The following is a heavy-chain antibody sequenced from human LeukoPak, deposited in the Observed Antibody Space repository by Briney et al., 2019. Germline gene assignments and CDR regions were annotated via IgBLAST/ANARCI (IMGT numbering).Heavy chain of an antibody. D-gene: IGHD3-10*01. CDR3: VRGPYGSGISNWFDP. CDR1: DGAIAGYS. CDR2: IYYSGDT. Sequence: SETLSLTCTVSDGAIAGYSWSWIRQPPGKGLEWIGYIYYSGDTNYNPSLQSRVTVSVDTSKNQFSLKLTSVTAADTAVYYCVRGPYGSGISNWFDPWGQGTLVIVS. V-gene: IGHV4-59*01. J-gene: IGHJ5*02.